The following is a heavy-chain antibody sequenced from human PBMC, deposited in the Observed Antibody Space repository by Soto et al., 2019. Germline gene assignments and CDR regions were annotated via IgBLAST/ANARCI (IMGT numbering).Heavy chain of an antibody. CDR2: IRSGSTTM. J-gene: IGHJ6*03. CDR3: ARVRRPAVNSDYYYYMDV. D-gene: IGHD2-2*01. CDR1: GFTFSSYS. V-gene: IGHV3-48*01. Sequence: VQLVESGGGLVQPGGSLRLSCAASGFTFSSYSMNWVRQAPGKGLEWVSYIRSGSTTMYYADSVKGRFTISRDNVRNSLYLQMNSLRAEDTAVFYCARVRRPAVNSDYYYYMDVWGKGTTVTVSS.